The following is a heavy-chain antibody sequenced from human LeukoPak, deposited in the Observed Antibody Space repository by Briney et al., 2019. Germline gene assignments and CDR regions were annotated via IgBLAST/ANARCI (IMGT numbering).Heavy chain of an antibody. V-gene: IGHV3-33*06. D-gene: IGHD2-2*01. CDR2: IYYDGSEK. CDR1: GLTFSTSA. Sequence: QPGGSLRLSCAASGLTFSTSAMHWVRQAPGKGLQWVAVIYYDGSEKYYADSVKGRLTISRDNSKNTLYLHMNSLRADDTEMYYCAKDISVVVVPGDVFDVWGQGTMVTVSS. J-gene: IGHJ3*01. CDR3: AKDISVVVVPGDVFDV.